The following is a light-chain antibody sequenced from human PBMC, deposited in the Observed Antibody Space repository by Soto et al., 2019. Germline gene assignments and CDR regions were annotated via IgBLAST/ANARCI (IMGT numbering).Light chain of an antibody. Sequence: EIVITQSPATLSGSAGERVTLSGGASQSVTTNMAWYQQKPGQAPRLLIYGASTRATGIPARFSGSGSGTDFTLTISSLQSEDFAVYYCQEYNNWPPWTFGQGTKVDI. CDR1: QSVTTN. CDR3: QEYNNWPPWT. V-gene: IGKV3-15*01. J-gene: IGKJ1*01. CDR2: GAS.